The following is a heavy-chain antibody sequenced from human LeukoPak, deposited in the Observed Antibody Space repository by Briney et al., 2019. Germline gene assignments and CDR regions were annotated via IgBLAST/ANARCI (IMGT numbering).Heavy chain of an antibody. J-gene: IGHJ4*02. D-gene: IGHD3-10*01. CDR2: IYYSGST. Sequence: SETLSLTCTVSGGSISSGDYYWRWIRQPPGKGLEWIGYIYYSGSTYYNPSLKSRVTISVDTSKNQSPLKLSSVTAADTAVYYCARGGNDPYYYYGSGSYYYWGQGTLVTVSS. CDR1: GGSISSGDYY. V-gene: IGHV4-30-4*01. CDR3: ARGGNDPYYYYGSGSYYY.